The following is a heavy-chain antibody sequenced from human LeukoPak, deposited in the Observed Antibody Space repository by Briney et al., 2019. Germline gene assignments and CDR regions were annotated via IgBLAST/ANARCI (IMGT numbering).Heavy chain of an antibody. CDR2: ISAYNGST. V-gene: IGHV1-18*01. D-gene: IGHD3-3*01. J-gene: IGHJ3*02. Sequence: ASVKLSCNASGYTFTSYGISWVRHAPGQGLGWMGWISAYNGSTNYAQKLQVRVTITTDTFTSKAYMELRSLRSDDTAVYYSAREGTDYDFWSGYLDAFDIWGQGTMVTVSS. CDR1: GYTFTSYG. CDR3: AREGTDYDFWSGYLDAFDI.